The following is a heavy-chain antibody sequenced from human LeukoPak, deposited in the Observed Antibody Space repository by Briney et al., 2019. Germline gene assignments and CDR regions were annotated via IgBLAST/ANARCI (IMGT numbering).Heavy chain of an antibody. CDR1: GFTFSSYS. J-gene: IGHJ4*02. CDR2: ISSSSSYI. D-gene: IGHD5-12*01. V-gene: IGHV3-21*01. Sequence: GGSLRLSCAASGFTFSSYSMNWVRQAPGKGLEWVSSISSSSSYIYYADSVKGRFTISRDNAKNSLYLQMNSLRAEDTAVYYCARGVGFSGYVDYWGQGTLVTVSS. CDR3: ARGVGFSGYVDY.